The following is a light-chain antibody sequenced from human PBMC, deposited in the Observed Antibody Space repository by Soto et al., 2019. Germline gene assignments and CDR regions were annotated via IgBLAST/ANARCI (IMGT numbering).Light chain of an antibody. V-gene: IGKV3-20*01. J-gene: IGKJ4*01. CDR2: GAS. CDR1: QTVTNNY. Sequence: EILLTQSPGTLSLYPGERATLSCRASQTVTNNYLAWFQQKPGQAPRLLISGASRRATGIPDRFSGSGSGTDFTLTISRLEPEDFAVYYCHQSSHSPLTFGGGTKVEIK. CDR3: HQSSHSPLT.